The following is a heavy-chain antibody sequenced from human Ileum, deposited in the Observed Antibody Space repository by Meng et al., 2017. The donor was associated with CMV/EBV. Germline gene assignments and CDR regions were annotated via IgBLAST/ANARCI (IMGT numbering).Heavy chain of an antibody. CDR3: ARVGKNMVTTIFGFDI. CDR1: YISSGNYY. Sequence: YISSGNYYWDWIRQPPGKGLAWIGTIFYLGSTYYNSSLKSRVTISVDRPKNQFSLKLRSVTAADTAVYYCARVGKNMVTTIFGFDIWGQGTMVTVSS. V-gene: IGHV4-39*07. D-gene: IGHD3-3*01. CDR2: IFYLGST. J-gene: IGHJ3*02.